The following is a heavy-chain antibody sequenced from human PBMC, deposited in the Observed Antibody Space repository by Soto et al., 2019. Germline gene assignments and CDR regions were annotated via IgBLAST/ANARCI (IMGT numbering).Heavy chain of an antibody. CDR1: GYAFTSYY. CDR2: INPSGGST. Sequence: GASVKVSCKASGYAFTSYYMHWVRQAPGQGLEWMGIINPSGGSTSYAQKFQGRVTMTRDTSTSTVYMGLSSLRSEDTAVYYCARGGSYYDSSGYYYFDYWGQGTLVTVSS. CDR3: ARGGSYYDSSGYYYFDY. V-gene: IGHV1-46*01. J-gene: IGHJ4*02. D-gene: IGHD3-22*01.